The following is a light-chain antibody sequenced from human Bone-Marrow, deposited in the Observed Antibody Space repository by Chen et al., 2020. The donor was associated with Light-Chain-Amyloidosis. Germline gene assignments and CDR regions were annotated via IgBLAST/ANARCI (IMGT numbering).Light chain of an antibody. Sequence: EIVLTQSPGTLSLSQGEGANLSCMASQTISSNYSTWYQQKFGQAPRLFIYGSYSRATGIPDRFTGSGSGTDFTLTVDRQEPQDFAMYCCQQYGTSPLSFGGGTKVVI. CDR3: QQYGTSPLS. CDR2: GSY. CDR1: QTISSNY. V-gene: IGKV3-20*01. J-gene: IGKJ4*01.